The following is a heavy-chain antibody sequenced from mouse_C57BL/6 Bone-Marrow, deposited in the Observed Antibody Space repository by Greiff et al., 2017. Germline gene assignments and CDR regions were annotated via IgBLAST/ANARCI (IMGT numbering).Heavy chain of an antibody. CDR2: IYPRSGNT. J-gene: IGHJ4*01. CDR3: ARSWILEAMDY. CDR1: GYTFTSYG. Sequence: VQLQQSGAELARPGASVKLSCKASGYTFTSYGISWVKQRTGQGLEWIGEIYPRSGNTYYNEKFKGKATLTAYKSSSTAYMELRSLTSEDSAVYVCARSWILEAMDYWGQGTSVTVSS. V-gene: IGHV1-81*01. D-gene: IGHD2-3*01.